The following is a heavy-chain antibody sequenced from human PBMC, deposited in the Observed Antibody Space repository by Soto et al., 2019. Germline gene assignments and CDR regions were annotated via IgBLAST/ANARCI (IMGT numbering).Heavy chain of an antibody. D-gene: IGHD3-3*01. J-gene: IGHJ4*02. V-gene: IGHV4-39*01. CDR2: IYYSGST. CDR1: GGSISSSSYY. Sequence: PSETLSLTCTVSGGSISSSSYYWGWIRQPPGKGLEWIGSIYYSGSTYYNPSLKSRVTISVDTSKNQFSLKLSSVTAADTAVYYCARLRAYDFWSGYYHRPGHFDYWCQGTLVTVSS. CDR3: ARLRAYDFWSGYYHRPGHFDY.